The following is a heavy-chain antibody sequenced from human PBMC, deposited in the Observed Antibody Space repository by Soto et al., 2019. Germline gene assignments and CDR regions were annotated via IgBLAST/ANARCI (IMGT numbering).Heavy chain of an antibody. Sequence: KPSETLSLTCAVSGGSISSGGYSWSWIRQPPGKGLEWIGYIYHSGSTYYNPSLKSRVTISVDRSKNQFSLKLSSVTAADTAVYYCARGNYALLFDYWGQGTLVTVSS. CDR3: ARGNYALLFDY. J-gene: IGHJ4*02. D-gene: IGHD1-7*01. CDR1: GGSISSGGYS. V-gene: IGHV4-30-2*01. CDR2: IYHSGST.